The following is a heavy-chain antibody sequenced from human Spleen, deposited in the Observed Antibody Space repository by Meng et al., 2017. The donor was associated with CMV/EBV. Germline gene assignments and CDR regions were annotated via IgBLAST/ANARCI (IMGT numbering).Heavy chain of an antibody. D-gene: IGHD6-13*01. CDR1: GGSFSGYY. Sequence: SETLSLTCAVYGGSFSGYYWGWIRQPPGKGLEWIGSIYHSGSTYYNPSLKSRVTISVDTSKNQFSLKLSSVTAADTAVYYCARAGGVLDGYSSSWFSPPRAYFDYWGQGTLVTVSS. V-gene: IGHV4-38-2*01. CDR2: IYHSGST. CDR3: ARAGGVLDGYSSSWFSPPRAYFDY. J-gene: IGHJ4*02.